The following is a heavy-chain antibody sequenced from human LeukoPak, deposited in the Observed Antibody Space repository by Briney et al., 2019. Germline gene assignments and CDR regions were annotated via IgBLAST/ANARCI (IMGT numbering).Heavy chain of an antibody. CDR3: ARGVGGPIAAALDY. J-gene: IGHJ4*02. Sequence: TSSQTLSLTCAVSGGSISSGGYSWSWIRQPPGKGLEWIGYIYHSGSTYYNPSLKGRVTISVDRSKNQFSLKLSSVTAADTAVYYCARGVGGPIAAALDYWGQGTLVTVSS. CDR1: GGSISSGGYS. CDR2: IYHSGST. V-gene: IGHV4-30-2*01. D-gene: IGHD6-13*01.